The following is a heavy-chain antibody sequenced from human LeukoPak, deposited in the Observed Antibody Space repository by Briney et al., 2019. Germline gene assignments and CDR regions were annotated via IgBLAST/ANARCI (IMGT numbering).Heavy chain of an antibody. D-gene: IGHD5-12*01. Sequence: GGSLRLSCAASGFIVSSNYMSWVRQAPGKGLEWVSVIYSGGSTYYADSVKGRFTISGDNSKNTLYLQMNSLRAEDTAVYYCARVATTWTYYFDYWGQGTLVTVSS. CDR1: GFIVSSNY. CDR3: ARVATTWTYYFDY. V-gene: IGHV3-53*01. J-gene: IGHJ4*02. CDR2: IYSGGST.